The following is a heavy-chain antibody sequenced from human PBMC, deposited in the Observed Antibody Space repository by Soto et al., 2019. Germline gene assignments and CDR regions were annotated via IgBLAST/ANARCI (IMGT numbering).Heavy chain of an antibody. V-gene: IGHV1-2*02. D-gene: IGHD5-18*01. CDR3: ARGEYNYGQYCFDS. CDR1: GYTFTGYY. Sequence: QVQLVQSGAEVKKPGASVRVSCKASGYTFTGYYIHWVRQAPGQGLEWMGWINPNNGDTTYVQKFQGRVTMTRDTSISTAYMELSRLTSDDTAVYPCARGEYNYGQYCFDSWGQGTLVTVSS. J-gene: IGHJ4*02. CDR2: INPNNGDT.